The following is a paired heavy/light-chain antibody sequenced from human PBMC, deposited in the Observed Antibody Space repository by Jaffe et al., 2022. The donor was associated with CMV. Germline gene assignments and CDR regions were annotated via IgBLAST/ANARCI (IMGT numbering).Light chain of an antibody. CDR2: KVS. CDR3: MQGTHWPPT. CDR1: QSLVYSDGNTY. Sequence: DVVMTQSPLSLPVTLGQPASISCRSSQSLVYSDGNTYLSWFQQRPGQSPRRLIYKVSNRDSGVPDRFSGSGSGTDFTLKISRVEAEDVGVYYCMQGTHWPPTFGGGTKVEIK. J-gene: IGKJ4*01. V-gene: IGKV2-30*01.
Heavy chain of an antibody. D-gene: IGHD5-12*01. CDR3: TTVLGNIVATTKADY. J-gene: IGHJ4*02. CDR1: GFIFSDAW. CDR2: IKSKTDGGTT. V-gene: IGHV3-15*01. Sequence: EVQLVESGGGLVKPGGSLRLSCAASGFIFSDAWMTWVRQAPGKGLEWVGHIKSKTDGGTTDYAAPVKGRFTISRDDSNNMLYLQMNSLKTEDTAVYYCTTVLGNIVATTKADYWGQGTLVTVSS.